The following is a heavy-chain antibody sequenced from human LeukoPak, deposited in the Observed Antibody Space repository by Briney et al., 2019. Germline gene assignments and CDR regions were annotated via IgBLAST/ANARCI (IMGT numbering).Heavy chain of an antibody. Sequence: SSETLSLTCTVSGGSISSYYWSCSREPPRKGLERIGYIYYSGSTNYNPSLKSRVTISVDTSKNQFSLKLSSVTAADTAVYYCAREALGVGATAPWYFDLWGRGTLVTVSS. D-gene: IGHD1-26*01. CDR3: AREALGVGATAPWYFDL. V-gene: IGHV4-59*01. CDR1: GGSISSYY. J-gene: IGHJ2*01. CDR2: IYYSGST.